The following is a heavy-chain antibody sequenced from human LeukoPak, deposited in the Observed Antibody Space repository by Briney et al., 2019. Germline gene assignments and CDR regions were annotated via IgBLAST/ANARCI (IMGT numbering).Heavy chain of an antibody. V-gene: IGHV6-1*01. J-gene: IGHJ4*02. CDR1: GDSVSSNSAA. CDR2: TYYRSKWYN. Sequence: SQTLSLTCAISGDSVSSNSAAWNWIRRSPSRGLEWLGSTYYRSKWYNDYAVSVKSRITINPDTSKNQFSLQLNSVTPEDTAVYYCARDLHKVAGTSYFDYWGQGTLVTVSS. D-gene: IGHD6-19*01. CDR3: ARDLHKVAGTSYFDY.